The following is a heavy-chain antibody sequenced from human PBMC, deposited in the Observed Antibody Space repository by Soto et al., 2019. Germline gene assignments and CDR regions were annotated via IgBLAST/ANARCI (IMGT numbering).Heavy chain of an antibody. V-gene: IGHV3-23*01. Sequence: EVRLLESGGGLVQPGGSLRLSCAASGFTFSSYAMSWVRQAPGKGLEWVSAIGGSGGSTFYADSVKGRFTISRDNSKSTLYLQVRRLRAEDTAVYYCAKDSPYGGYSRGYFDFWGQGTLVTVSS. CDR2: IGGSGGST. CDR1: GFTFSSYA. D-gene: IGHD4-17*01. J-gene: IGHJ4*02. CDR3: AKDSPYGGYSRGYFDF.